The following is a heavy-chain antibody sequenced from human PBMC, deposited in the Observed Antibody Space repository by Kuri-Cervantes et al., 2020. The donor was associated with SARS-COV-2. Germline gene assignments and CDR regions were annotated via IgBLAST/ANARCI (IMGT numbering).Heavy chain of an antibody. J-gene: IGHJ6*02. CDR1: GFTFTDYA. V-gene: IGHV3-23*01. Sequence: ETLSLTCAASGFTFTDYAMSWVRQAPGRGPEWVSCISDTGGTTTYADSVKGRFTISRDNSKNTVSLQMHSLRAEGTAVYYCARAGYDFWSGYPNYYYYGMDVWGQGTTVTVSS. D-gene: IGHD3-3*01. CDR3: ARAGYDFWSGYPNYYYYGMDV. CDR2: ISDTGGTT.